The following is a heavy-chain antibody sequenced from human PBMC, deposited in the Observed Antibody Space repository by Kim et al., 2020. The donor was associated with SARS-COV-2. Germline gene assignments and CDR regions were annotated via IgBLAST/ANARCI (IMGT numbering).Heavy chain of an antibody. CDR2: ISSSGSTI. D-gene: IGHD3-3*01. Sequence: GGSLRLSCAASGFTFSSYEMNWVRQAPGKGLEWVSYISSSGSTIYYADSVKGRFTISRDNAKNSLYLQMNSLRAEDTAVYYCARVIFLDDPLGPLDDGPRGGMDVWGQGTTVTVSS. CDR3: ARVIFLDDPLGPLDDGPRGGMDV. V-gene: IGHV3-48*03. CDR1: GFTFSSYE. J-gene: IGHJ6*02.